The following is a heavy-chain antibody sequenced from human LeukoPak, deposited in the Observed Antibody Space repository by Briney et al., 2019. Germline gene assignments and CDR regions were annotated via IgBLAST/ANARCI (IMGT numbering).Heavy chain of an antibody. D-gene: IGHD3-16*02. J-gene: IGHJ6*02. CDR2: IYHSGST. Sequence: SQTLSLTCAVSGGSISSGGYSWSWIRQPPGEGLEWIGYIYHSGSTYYNPSLKSRVTISVDRSKNQFSLKLSSVTAADTAVYYCARFVRAHRSYYYGMDVWGQGTTVTVSS. V-gene: IGHV4-30-2*01. CDR3: ARFVRAHRSYYYGMDV. CDR1: GGSISSGGYS.